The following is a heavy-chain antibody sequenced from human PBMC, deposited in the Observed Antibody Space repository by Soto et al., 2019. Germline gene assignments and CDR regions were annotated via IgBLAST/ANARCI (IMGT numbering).Heavy chain of an antibody. Sequence: GGSLSLSCAASGFTFSSYGMHWVRQAPGKGLEWVAVIWYDGSNKYYADSVKGRFTISRDNSKNTLYLQMNSLRAEDTAVYYCARDKGYCSSTSCYTPLGYYYYYGMDVWGQGTTVTVSS. CDR1: GFTFSSYG. CDR3: ARDKGYCSSTSCYTPLGYYYYYGMDV. CDR2: IWYDGSNK. J-gene: IGHJ6*02. V-gene: IGHV3-33*01. D-gene: IGHD2-2*02.